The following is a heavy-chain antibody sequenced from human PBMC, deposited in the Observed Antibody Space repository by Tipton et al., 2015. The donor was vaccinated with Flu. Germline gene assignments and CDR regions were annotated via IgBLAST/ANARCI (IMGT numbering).Heavy chain of an antibody. CDR3: AKEERLGFTDYYYFDY. CDR2: ISGDGSAT. CDR1: GFTFDDYA. Sequence: SLRLSCIASGFTFDDYAMHWVRQAPGKGLECLSLISGDGSATYQADSMKGRFTISRDNRKNSLYLQMNSLRVEDTALYYCAKEERLGFTDYYYFDYWGQGALVTVSS. V-gene: IGHV3-43*02. J-gene: IGHJ4*02. D-gene: IGHD4-11*01.